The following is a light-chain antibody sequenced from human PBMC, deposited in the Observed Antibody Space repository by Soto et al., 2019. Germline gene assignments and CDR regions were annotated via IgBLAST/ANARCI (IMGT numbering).Light chain of an antibody. CDR1: QSLLHSNGYNY. V-gene: IGKV2-28*01. Sequence: DIVMTQSPLSLPVTPGEPASISCRSSQSLLHSNGYNYLDWYLQKPGQSPQLLIYLGSNRASGVPDRFSGSGSGTDFTLKISRVEAEDVGVYYCMQALRNSWTFGQGTKVEIK. J-gene: IGKJ1*01. CDR3: MQALRNSWT. CDR2: LGS.